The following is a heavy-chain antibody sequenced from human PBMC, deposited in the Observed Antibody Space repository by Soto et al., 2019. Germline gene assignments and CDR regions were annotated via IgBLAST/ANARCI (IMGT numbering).Heavy chain of an antibody. CDR2: INHSGST. D-gene: IGHD6-13*01. CDR1: GGSFSGYY. V-gene: IGHV4-34*01. J-gene: IGHJ5*02. Sequence: TLSLTCAVYGGSFSGYYWSWIRQPPGKGLEWIGEINHSGSTNYNPSLKSRVTISVDTSKNQFSLKLSSVTAADTAVYYCARPPRSRAAAGIGRFDPWGQGTLVTVSS. CDR3: ARPPRSRAAAGIGRFDP.